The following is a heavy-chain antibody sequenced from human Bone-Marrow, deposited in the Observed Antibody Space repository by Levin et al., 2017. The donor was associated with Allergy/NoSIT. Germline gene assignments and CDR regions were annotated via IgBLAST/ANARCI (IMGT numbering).Heavy chain of an antibody. D-gene: IGHD2-2*01. CDR3: ARRQDCSSGTCYYSYYYMDV. CDR2: IYYSGTT. CDR1: GGSISTPSYD. Sequence: SETLSLTCTVSGGSISTPSYDWGWIRQPPGKGLEWIGSIYYSGTTYYNPFLKSRVTISADTSKNQFSLKLSSVTAADTAVYYCARRQDCSSGTCYYSYYYMDVWGNGTKVTVSS. J-gene: IGHJ6*03. V-gene: IGHV4-39*01.